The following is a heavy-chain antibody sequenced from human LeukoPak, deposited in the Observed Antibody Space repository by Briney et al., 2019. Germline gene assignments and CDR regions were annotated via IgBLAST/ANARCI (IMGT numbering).Heavy chain of an antibody. CDR3: ARHISPSYYDILTGYYPHKTDAFDI. CDR1: GGSTSSYY. J-gene: IGHJ3*02. CDR2: IYYSGST. V-gene: IGHV4-59*08. Sequence: PSETLSLTCTVSGGSTSSYYWSWIRQPPGKGLEWIGYIYYSGSTNYNPSLKSRVTISVDTSKNQFSLKLSSVTAADTAVYYCARHISPSYYDILTGYYPHKTDAFDIWGQGTMVTVSS. D-gene: IGHD3-9*01.